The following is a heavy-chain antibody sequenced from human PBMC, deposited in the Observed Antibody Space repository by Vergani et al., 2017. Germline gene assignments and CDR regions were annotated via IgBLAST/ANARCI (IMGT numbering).Heavy chain of an antibody. CDR3: ARARKVRITMVRGGNDYFDY. J-gene: IGHJ4*02. D-gene: IGHD3-10*01. Sequence: QVQLQESGPGLVKPSETLSLTCTVSGGSISSYYWSWIRQPPGKGLEWIGYIYYSGSTNYNPSLKSRVTISVDTSKNQFSLKLSSVTAADTAVYYCARARKVRITMVRGGNDYFDYWGQGTLVTVSS. CDR1: GGSISSYY. V-gene: IGHV4-59*12. CDR2: IYYSGST.